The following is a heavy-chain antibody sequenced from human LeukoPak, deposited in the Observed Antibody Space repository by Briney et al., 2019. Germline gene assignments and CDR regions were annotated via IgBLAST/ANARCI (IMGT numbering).Heavy chain of an antibody. CDR2: INAYNGNT. V-gene: IGHV1-18*01. D-gene: IGHD1-26*01. Sequence: ASVKVSCKASGYTFTSYGISWVGQAPGQGREWMGWINAYNGNTNYAQKLQGRVTMTTDTSTSTAYMELRSLRSDDTAVYYCASGELLPDGYYYYYGMDVWGQGTTVTVSS. CDR1: GYTFTSYG. J-gene: IGHJ6*02. CDR3: ASGELLPDGYYYYYGMDV.